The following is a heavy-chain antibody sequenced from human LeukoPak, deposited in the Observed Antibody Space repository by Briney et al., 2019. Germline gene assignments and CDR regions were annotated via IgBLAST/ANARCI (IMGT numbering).Heavy chain of an antibody. J-gene: IGHJ6*03. D-gene: IGHD3-3*01. CDR2: IIPIFGTA. CDR3: ARSITTSLGYMDV. V-gene: IGHV1-69*13. Sequence: PGASVKVSCKASGYTFTSYAMHWVRQAPGQGLEWMGGIIPIFGTANYAQKFQGRVTITADESTSTAYMELSSLRSEDTAVYYCARSITTSLGYMDVWGKGTTVTVSS. CDR1: GYTFTSYA.